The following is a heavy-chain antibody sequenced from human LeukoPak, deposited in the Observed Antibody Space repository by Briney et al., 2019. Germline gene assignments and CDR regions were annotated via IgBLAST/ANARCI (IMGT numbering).Heavy chain of an antibody. CDR2: INPNSGGT. D-gene: IGHD6-6*01. CDR3: ARRHVEYSSSSDPYYFDY. CDR1: GYTFTSYG. Sequence: GASVKVSCKASGYTFTSYGITWVRQAPGQGLEWMGWINPNSGGTNYAQKFQGRVTMTRDTSVSTAYMELSRLRSDDTAVYYCARRHVEYSSSSDPYYFDYWGQGTLVTVSS. J-gene: IGHJ4*02. V-gene: IGHV1-2*02.